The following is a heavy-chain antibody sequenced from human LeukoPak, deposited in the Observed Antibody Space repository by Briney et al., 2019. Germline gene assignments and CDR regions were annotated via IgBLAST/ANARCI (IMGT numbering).Heavy chain of an antibody. Sequence: TGGSLRLSCAASGFTFSSYGMHWVRQAPGKRLEWVALIRYDGSNKYYADPVKGRFTISRDNSKNTLYLQMNSLRAEDTAVYYCATSIAARTDYWGQGTLVTVSS. CDR3: ATSIAARTDY. CDR2: IRYDGSNK. D-gene: IGHD6-6*01. CDR1: GFTFSSYG. V-gene: IGHV3-30*02. J-gene: IGHJ4*02.